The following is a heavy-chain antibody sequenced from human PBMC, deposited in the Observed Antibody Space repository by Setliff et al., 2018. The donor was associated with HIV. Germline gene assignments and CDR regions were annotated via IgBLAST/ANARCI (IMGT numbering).Heavy chain of an antibody. CDR1: GFSLTTSGVG. D-gene: IGHD2-8*02. Sequence: SGPTLVNPTQTLTLTCTFSGFSLTTSGVGVGWIRQPPGKALEWLAVIHWNDANHYSPSLKTRLSITKDTSKNQMVLTMTNMDPVDTATYYCVHRVVWGGLDVWGQGTTVSVSS. CDR2: IHWNDAN. J-gene: IGHJ6*02. CDR3: VHRVVWGGLDV. V-gene: IGHV2-5*01.